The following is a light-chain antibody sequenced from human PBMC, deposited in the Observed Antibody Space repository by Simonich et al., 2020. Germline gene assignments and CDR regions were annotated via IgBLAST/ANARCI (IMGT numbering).Light chain of an antibody. Sequence: QSALTQPASVSGSPGQSITISCTGTSSDVGSYNLVSWYQQHPGKAPKLMIYEGSKRPSGVSNRFSGSKSGNTASLTISGLQAEDEADYYCSSYTSSSTWVFGGGTKLTLL. V-gene: IGLV2-14*02. CDR3: SSYTSSSTWV. CDR1: SSDVGSYNL. CDR2: EGS. J-gene: IGLJ3*02.